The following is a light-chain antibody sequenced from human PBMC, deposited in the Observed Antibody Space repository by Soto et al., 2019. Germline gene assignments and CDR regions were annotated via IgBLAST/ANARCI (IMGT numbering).Light chain of an antibody. J-gene: IGKJ5*01. CDR3: QQFNSYPIT. CDR2: DAS. CDR1: QGISSA. V-gene: IGKV1-13*02. Sequence: AIPLTQSPSSLSASVGDRVTITCRAGQGISSALAWYRQRPGTPPKLLISDASNLESGVPSRFSGSGSGTDFTLTISSLQPEDFASYYCQQFNSYPITFGQGTRLEIK.